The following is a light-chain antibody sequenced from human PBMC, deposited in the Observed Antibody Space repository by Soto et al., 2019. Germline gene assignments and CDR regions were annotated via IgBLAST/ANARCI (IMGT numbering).Light chain of an antibody. V-gene: IGKV3-20*01. CDR1: QSVTNSY. CDR3: QQYGSSPLT. Sequence: ERVITQSPVTLSVSPGERATLSCRSSQSVTNSYLAWYQQKPGQAPRLLIYGASSRATGIPDRFSGSGSGTDFTLTISRLEPEDFAVYYCQQYGSSPLTFGPGTKVDIK. CDR2: GAS. J-gene: IGKJ3*01.